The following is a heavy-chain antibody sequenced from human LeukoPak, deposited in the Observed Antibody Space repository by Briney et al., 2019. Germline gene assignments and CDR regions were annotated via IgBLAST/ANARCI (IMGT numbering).Heavy chain of an antibody. D-gene: IGHD5-18*01. CDR3: ATERGYSYGYSN. J-gene: IGHJ4*02. V-gene: IGHV4-34*01. Sequence: SETLSLTCAVYGGSFSGYYWSWIRQPPGKGLEWIGEINHSGSTNYNPSLKRRVTISVDTSKNQFSLKLSSVTAADTAVYYCATERGYSYGYSNWGQGTLVTVSS. CDR2: INHSGST. CDR1: GGSFSGYY.